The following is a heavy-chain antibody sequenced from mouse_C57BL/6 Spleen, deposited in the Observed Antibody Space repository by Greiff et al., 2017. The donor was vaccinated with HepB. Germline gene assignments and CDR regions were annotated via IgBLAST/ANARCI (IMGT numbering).Heavy chain of an antibody. D-gene: IGHD4-1*01. CDR3: ATLLGRDY. J-gene: IGHJ2*01. CDR1: GYSITSGYY. V-gene: IGHV3-6*01. CDR2: ISYDGSN. Sequence: ESGPGLVKPSQSLSLTCSVTGYSITSGYYWNWIRQFPGNKLEWMGYISYDGSNNYNPSLKNRISITRDTSKNQFFLKWNSVTTEDTATYYCATLLGRDYWGQGTTLTVSS.